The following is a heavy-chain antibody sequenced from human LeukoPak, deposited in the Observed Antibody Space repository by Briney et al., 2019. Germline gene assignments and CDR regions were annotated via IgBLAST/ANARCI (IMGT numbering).Heavy chain of an antibody. CDR3: AKDDVGATSPVLNYYYYYGMDV. Sequence: PGGSLRLSCADSGFTFRSYAMNWVRQAPGKGLEWVAVISYDGSNKYYADSVKGRFTISRDNSKNTLYLQMNSLRAEDTAVYYCAKDDVGATSPVLNYYYYYGMDVWGQGTTVTVSS. CDR2: ISYDGSNK. J-gene: IGHJ6*02. CDR1: GFTFRSYA. D-gene: IGHD1-26*01. V-gene: IGHV3-30*04.